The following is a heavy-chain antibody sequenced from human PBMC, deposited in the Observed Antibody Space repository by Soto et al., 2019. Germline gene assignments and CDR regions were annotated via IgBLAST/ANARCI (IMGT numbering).Heavy chain of an antibody. Sequence: QVQLQQWGAGLLKPSETLSLTCVVSGGSLSDYFWSWIRQPPGMALEWSGEINHLGSINYNPSLKRRVTMTVDTSKKQFTLTITSVTAADTATDYCARGGISHWAYFYYMDVWDRGTTVTVSS. CDR1: GGSLSDYF. D-gene: IGHD2-21*01. V-gene: IGHV4-34*01. J-gene: IGHJ6*03. CDR2: INHLGSI. CDR3: ARGGISHWAYFYYMDV.